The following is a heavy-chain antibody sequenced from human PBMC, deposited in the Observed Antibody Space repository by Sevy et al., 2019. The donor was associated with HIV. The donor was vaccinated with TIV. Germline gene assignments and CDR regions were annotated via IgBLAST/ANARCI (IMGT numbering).Heavy chain of an antibody. J-gene: IGHJ4*02. CDR3: TTDFLYYYDSSGYQSFDY. V-gene: IGHV3-15*01. CDR1: GFTFSNAS. D-gene: IGHD3-22*01. Sequence: GGSLRLSCAASGFTFSNASMSWVRQAPGKGLEWVGRIKSKTDGGTTDYAAPVKGRFTISRDDSKNTLYLQMNSLKTEDTAVYYCTTDFLYYYDSSGYQSFDYWGQGTLVTVSS. CDR2: IKSKTDGGTT.